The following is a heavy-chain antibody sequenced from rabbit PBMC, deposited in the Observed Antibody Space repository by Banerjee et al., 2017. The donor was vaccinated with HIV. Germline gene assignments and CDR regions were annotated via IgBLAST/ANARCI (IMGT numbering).Heavy chain of an antibody. CDR3: ARDPYGAYSGDGYGFNL. CDR2: IYAGGGST. Sequence: QSLEESGGDLVQPGASLTLTCTASGFSFSSSYWICWVRQAPGKGLEWIACIYAGGGSTYYASWAKGRFTISKTSSTTVTLQMTSLTAADTATYFCARDPYGAYSGDGYGFNLWGPGTLVTVS. J-gene: IGHJ4*01. D-gene: IGHD6-1*01. V-gene: IGHV1S40*01. CDR1: GFSFSSSYW.